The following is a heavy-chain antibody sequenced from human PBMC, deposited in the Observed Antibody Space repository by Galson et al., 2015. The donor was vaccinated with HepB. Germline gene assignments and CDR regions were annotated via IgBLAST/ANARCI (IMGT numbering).Heavy chain of an antibody. CDR2: ISSSSSTI. CDR1: GFTFSSYS. V-gene: IGHV3-48*04. D-gene: IGHD6-13*01. J-gene: IGHJ4*02. Sequence: SLRLSCAASGFTFSSYSMNWVRQAPGKGLEWVSYISSSSSTIYYADSVKGRFTITRDNAKNSLYLQMNSLRAEDTAVYYCARAKQLGRFDYWGQGTLVTVSS. CDR3: ARAKQLGRFDY.